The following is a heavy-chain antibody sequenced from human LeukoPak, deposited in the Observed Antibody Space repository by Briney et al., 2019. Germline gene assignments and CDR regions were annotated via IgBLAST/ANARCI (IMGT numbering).Heavy chain of an antibody. J-gene: IGHJ4*02. V-gene: IGHV1-18*01. CDR1: GYTFTSYG. D-gene: IGHD6-19*01. Sequence: ASVKVSCKASGYTFTSYGISWVRQAPGQGREGMGWISAYNGNTNYAQKLQGRVTMTTDTSTSTAYMELRSLRSDDTAVYYCALGAVAGNFDYWGQGTLVTVSS. CDR2: ISAYNGNT. CDR3: ALGAVAGNFDY.